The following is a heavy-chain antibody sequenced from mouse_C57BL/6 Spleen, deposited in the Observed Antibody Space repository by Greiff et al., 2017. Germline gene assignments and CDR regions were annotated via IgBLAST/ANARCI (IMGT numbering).Heavy chain of an antibody. CDR3: ARPPYGDGYFDV. J-gene: IGHJ1*03. Sequence: EVKLEESGPGLVNPSQSLSLTCSVTGYSITSGYYWNWIRQFPGNKLEWMGYISYDGSNNYNPSLKNRISITRDTSKNQFFLKLNSVTTEDTATYYCARPPYGDGYFDVWGTGTTVTVSS. CDR1: GYSITSGYY. V-gene: IGHV3-6*01. D-gene: IGHD1-1*01. CDR2: ISYDGSN.